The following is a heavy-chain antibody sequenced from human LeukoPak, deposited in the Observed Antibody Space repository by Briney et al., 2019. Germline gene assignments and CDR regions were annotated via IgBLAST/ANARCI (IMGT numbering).Heavy chain of an antibody. D-gene: IGHD1-1*01. CDR3: ARVLGSISH. V-gene: IGHV1-8*01. CDR2: MNPNSGNT. CDR1: GYTFSTCD. J-gene: IGHJ4*02. Sequence: GASVKVSCKASGYTFSTCDINWVRQAAGQGLEWMGWMNPNSGNTGFAHKFQGRVTMTRDTSINTAYMELSSLRSEDTAVYYCARVLGSISHWGQGTLVAVSS.